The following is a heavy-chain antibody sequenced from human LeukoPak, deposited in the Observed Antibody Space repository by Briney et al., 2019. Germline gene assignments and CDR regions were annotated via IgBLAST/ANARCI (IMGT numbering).Heavy chain of an antibody. J-gene: IGHJ4*02. D-gene: IGHD3-22*01. CDR1: GYSIRSGYH. V-gene: IGHV4-38-2*01. CDR3: ARRDFDSSGYLSFYFDY. CDR2: IYQSGST. Sequence: TSETLSLTCAVSGYSIRSGYHWSWIRQPPGKGLEWIGSIYQSGSTYYNPSLKSRVTISVDTSKTQFSLNPSSVTAACSAVYYCARRDFDSSGYLSFYFDYWGQGTLVTVSS.